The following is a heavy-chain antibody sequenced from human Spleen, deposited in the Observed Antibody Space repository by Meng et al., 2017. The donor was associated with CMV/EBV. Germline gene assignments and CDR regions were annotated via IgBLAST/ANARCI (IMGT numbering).Heavy chain of an antibody. CDR2: INHSGIT. J-gene: IGHJ5*02. D-gene: IGHD2-8*01. CDR3: ARGELYCTNGVCVTGWFDP. Sequence: SFSVYYWSWIRQPPGKVLEWIGEINHSGITNYNPSLNSRVTISVDTSKNQFSLKLSSVTAADTAVYYCARGELYCTNGVCVTGWFDPWGQGTLVTVSS. V-gene: IGHV4-34*01. CDR1: SFSVYY.